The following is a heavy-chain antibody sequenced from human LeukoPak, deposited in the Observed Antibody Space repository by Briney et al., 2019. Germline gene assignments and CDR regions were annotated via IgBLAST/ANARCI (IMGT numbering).Heavy chain of an antibody. V-gene: IGHV3-21*01. J-gene: IGHJ4*02. Sequence: PGGSLRLSCAASGSTFSTYSMNWVRQAPGEGLEWLSSISSSSGYIYYADSVKGRFTISRDNAKNSLYLQMNSLRAEDTAVYYCASADYYGSGSYYTFRGLDYWGQGTLVTVSS. CDR3: ASADYYGSGSYYTFRGLDY. CDR1: GSTFSTYS. CDR2: ISSSSGYI. D-gene: IGHD3-10*01.